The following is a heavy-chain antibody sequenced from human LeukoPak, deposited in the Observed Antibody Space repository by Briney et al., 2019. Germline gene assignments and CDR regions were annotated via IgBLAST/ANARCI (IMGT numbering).Heavy chain of an antibody. CDR2: ISASDGTT. V-gene: IGHV1-18*01. J-gene: IGHJ1*01. CDR3: ARGGAAVTTHFSH. CDR1: GYSFSIYG. Sequence: GASVKVSCKASGYSFSIYGITWARQAPGQGLEYLGWISASDGTTNYAQTVQDRVSMTTDPSTSTAYLELRSLGSEDTAVCYCARGGAAVTTHFSHWGQGTLGTVSS. D-gene: IGHD4-17*01.